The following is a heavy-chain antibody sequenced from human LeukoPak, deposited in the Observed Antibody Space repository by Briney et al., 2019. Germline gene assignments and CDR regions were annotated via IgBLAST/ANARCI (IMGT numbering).Heavy chain of an antibody. CDR2: IYSTGST. D-gene: IGHD6-13*01. V-gene: IGHV4-4*07. CDR3: ARQIASAGTAGFDF. Sequence: SETLSLTGTVSGGSISSYYWSWIRQPAGKGLDWIGRIYSTGSTNYNPSLKSRVTMSVDTSKNQFSLRLRSVTAADTAVYYCARQIASAGTAGFDFWGQGALVTVSS. J-gene: IGHJ4*02. CDR1: GGSISSYY.